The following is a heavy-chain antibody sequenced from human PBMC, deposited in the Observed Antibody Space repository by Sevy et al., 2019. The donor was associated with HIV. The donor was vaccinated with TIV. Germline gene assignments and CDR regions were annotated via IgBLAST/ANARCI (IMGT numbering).Heavy chain of an antibody. J-gene: IGHJ4*02. CDR3: AKAWGGDGYSRSYYFDN. V-gene: IGHV3-9*01. D-gene: IGHD5-18*01. Sequence: GGSLRLSCAASGFSFDDYAMHWVRQAPGKGLEWVSGISWNSGNIGYVDSVKGRFTISRDDAKNTLYLQMNSLRDEDTALYYCAKAWGGDGYSRSYYFDNWGQGTLVTVSS. CDR1: GFSFDDYA. CDR2: ISWNSGNI.